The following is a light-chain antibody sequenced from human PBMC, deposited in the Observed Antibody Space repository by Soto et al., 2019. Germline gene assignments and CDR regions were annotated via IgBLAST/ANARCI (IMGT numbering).Light chain of an antibody. CDR2: GAS. J-gene: IGKJ4*01. CDR1: QSVSNNY. Sequence: EIMLTQSPDTLSLSPGERATLACRASQSVSNNYLAWYQQKPGQAPRLLIYGASSRATGIPDRFSGSGSGTDFTLTISRLEPEDFAVYYCQQYGRSPLTFGGGTKVEIK. V-gene: IGKV3-20*01. CDR3: QQYGRSPLT.